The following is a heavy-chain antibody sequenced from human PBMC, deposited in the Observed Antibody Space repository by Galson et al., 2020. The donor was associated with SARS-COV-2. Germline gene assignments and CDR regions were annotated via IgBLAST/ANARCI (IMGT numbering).Heavy chain of an antibody. CDR3: ARPLTTLTDGDAFDI. Sequence: ASETLSLTCTVSGGSISSSSYYWGWIRQPPGKGLEWIGSIYYSGSTYYNPSLKSRVTISVDTSKNQFSLKLSSVTAADTAVYYCARPLTTLTDGDAFDIWGQGTMVTVSS. D-gene: IGHD4-4*01. V-gene: IGHV4-39*01. CDR2: IYYSGST. J-gene: IGHJ3*02. CDR1: GGSISSSSYY.